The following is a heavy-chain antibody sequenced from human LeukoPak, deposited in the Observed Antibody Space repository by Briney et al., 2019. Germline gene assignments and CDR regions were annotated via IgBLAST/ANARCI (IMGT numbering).Heavy chain of an antibody. CDR3: ARDYDILTGYSTLFDY. CDR2: ISGSGGST. Sequence: PGGSLRLSCAASGFTFSSYAMSWVRQAPGKGLEWVSAISGSGGSTYYADSVKGRFTISRDNAKNSLYLQMNSLRAEDTAVYYCARDYDILTGYSTLFDYWGQGTLVTVSS. J-gene: IGHJ4*02. D-gene: IGHD3-9*01. CDR1: GFTFSSYA. V-gene: IGHV3-23*01.